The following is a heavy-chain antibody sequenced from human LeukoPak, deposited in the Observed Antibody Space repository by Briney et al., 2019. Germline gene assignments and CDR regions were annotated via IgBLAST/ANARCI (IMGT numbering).Heavy chain of an antibody. J-gene: IGHJ5*02. Sequence: GGSLRLSCAAFGFTFDDYAMHWVRQAPGKGLEWVSGISGSGSNTYYADSVKGRFTISRDNSKTTLYLQMNSLRAEDTAIYYCAKGSPTKRNWFDPWGQGTLVTVSS. CDR3: AKGSPTKRNWFDP. CDR2: ISGSGSNT. V-gene: IGHV3-23*01. D-gene: IGHD1-26*01. CDR1: GFTFDDYA.